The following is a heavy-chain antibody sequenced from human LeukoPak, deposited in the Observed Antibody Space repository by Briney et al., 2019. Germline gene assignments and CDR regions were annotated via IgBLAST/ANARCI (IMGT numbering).Heavy chain of an antibody. CDR2: ISGSGGST. CDR1: GFTFSSYA. CDR3: ASHIVVVPAAIRN. V-gene: IGHV3-23*01. Sequence: PGGSLRLSCAASGFTFSSYAMSWVRQAPGKGLEWVSAISGSGGSTYYADSVKGRFTISRDNSKNTLYLQMNSLRAEDTAVYYRASHIVVVPAAIRNWGQGTLVTVSS. D-gene: IGHD2-2*02. J-gene: IGHJ4*02.